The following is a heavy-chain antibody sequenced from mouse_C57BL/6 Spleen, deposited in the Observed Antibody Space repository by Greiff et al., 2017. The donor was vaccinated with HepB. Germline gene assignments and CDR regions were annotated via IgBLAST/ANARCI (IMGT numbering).Heavy chain of an antibody. CDR1: GYTFTSYT. V-gene: IGHV1-4*01. CDR3: ARGDDAGTWFAY. J-gene: IGHJ3*01. CDR2: INPSSGYT. Sequence: VQLQQSGAELARPGASVKMSCKASGYTFTSYTMHWVKQRPGQGLEWIGYINPSSGYTKYNQKFKDKATLTADKSSSTAYMQLSSLTSEDSAVYYCARGDDAGTWFAYWSQGTLVTVSA. D-gene: IGHD2-12*01.